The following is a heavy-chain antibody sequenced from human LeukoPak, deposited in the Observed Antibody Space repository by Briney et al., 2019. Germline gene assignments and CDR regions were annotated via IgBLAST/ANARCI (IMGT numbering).Heavy chain of an antibody. CDR1: GGSIRSSYYY. J-gene: IGHJ4*02. CDR3: ARGRGRGHQLLYTHGFYDY. Sequence: PSETLSLTCTVSGGSIRSSYYYWGWIRQPPGKGLEWIGSIYDSGSTYYNPSLKSRVTISVDTSKNQFSLKLNSVTAADTAVYYCARGRGRGHQLLYTHGFYDYWGQGTLVTVSS. D-gene: IGHD2-2*02. CDR2: IYDSGST. V-gene: IGHV4-39*01.